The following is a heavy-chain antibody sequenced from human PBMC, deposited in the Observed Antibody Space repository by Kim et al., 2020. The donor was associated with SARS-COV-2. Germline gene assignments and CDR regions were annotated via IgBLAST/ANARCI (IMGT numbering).Heavy chain of an antibody. CDR3: AKDREKSSGWYVWWFDP. J-gene: IGHJ5*02. V-gene: IGHV3-23*03. D-gene: IGHD6-19*01. CDR1: GVTFSSYA. Sequence: GGSLRLSCAASGVTFSSYAMSWVRQAPGKGLEWVSVIYSGGSSTYYADSVKGRFTISRDNSKNTLYLQMNSLRAEDTAVYYCAKDREKSSGWYVWWFDPWGQGTLVTVSS. CDR2: IYSGGSST.